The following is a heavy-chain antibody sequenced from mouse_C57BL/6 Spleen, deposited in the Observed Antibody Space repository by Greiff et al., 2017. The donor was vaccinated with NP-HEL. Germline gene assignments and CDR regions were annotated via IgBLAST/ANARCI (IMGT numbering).Heavy chain of an antibody. CDR1: GFTFSNYW. CDR2: IRLKSDNYAT. J-gene: IGHJ2*01. Sequence: EVKLVESGGGLVQPGGSMKLSCVASGFTFSNYWMNWVRQSPEKGLEWVAQIRLKSDNYATHYAVSVKGRFTISRADSKSSVYLQMNNLRAEDTGIYYCSAIYYYGSSYDDWGKGTTLTVSS. CDR3: SAIYYYGSSYDD. V-gene: IGHV6-3*01. D-gene: IGHD1-1*01.